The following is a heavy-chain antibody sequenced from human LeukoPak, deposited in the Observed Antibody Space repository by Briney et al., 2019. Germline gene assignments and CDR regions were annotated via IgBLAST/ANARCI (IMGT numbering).Heavy chain of an antibody. CDR2: IYYSGST. CDR3: ARSVDIVATMFDY. Sequence: SETLSLTCTVSGGSISSYYWSWIRQPPGKGLEWIGYIYYSGSTNYNPSLESRVTISVDTSKNQFSLKLSSVTAADTAVYYCARSVDIVATMFDYWGQGTLVTVSS. V-gene: IGHV4-59*08. CDR1: GGSISSYY. J-gene: IGHJ4*02. D-gene: IGHD5-12*01.